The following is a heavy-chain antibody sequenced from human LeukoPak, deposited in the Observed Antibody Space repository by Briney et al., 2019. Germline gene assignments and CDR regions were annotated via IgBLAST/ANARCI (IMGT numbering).Heavy chain of an antibody. Sequence: SETLSLTCTVSGGSISSYYWSWIRQPPGKGLEWIGYIYYSGSTNYNPSLKSRVTISVDTSKNQFSLKLSSVTAADTAVYYCARDVSEDYGGNSYTFDYWGQGTLVTVSS. CDR1: GGSISSYY. CDR3: ARDVSEDYGGNSYTFDY. J-gene: IGHJ4*02. D-gene: IGHD4-23*01. V-gene: IGHV4-59*12. CDR2: IYYSGST.